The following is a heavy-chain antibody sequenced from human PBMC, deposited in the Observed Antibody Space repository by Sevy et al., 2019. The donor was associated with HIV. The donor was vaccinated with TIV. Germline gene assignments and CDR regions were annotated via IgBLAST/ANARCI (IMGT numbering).Heavy chain of an antibody. D-gene: IGHD5-18*01. CDR2: ISYDGSNK. CDR1: GFTFSSYA. V-gene: IGHV3-30*04. J-gene: IGHJ6*02. CDR3: ARGRSGYSYVQVYYYYYGMDV. Sequence: GGSLRLSCAASGFTFSSYAMHWVRQAPGKGLEWVAVISYDGSNKYYADSVKGRFTISRDNSKNTLYLQMNSLRVEDTAVYYCARGRSGYSYVQVYYYYYGMDVWGQGTTVTVSS.